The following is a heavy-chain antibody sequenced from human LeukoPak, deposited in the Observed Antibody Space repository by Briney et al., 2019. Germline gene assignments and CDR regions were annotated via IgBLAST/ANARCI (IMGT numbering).Heavy chain of an antibody. Sequence: ASVKVSCTASGYTFTSYAMHWVRQAPGQRLEWMGWINAGNGNTKYSQKFQGRVTITRDTSASTAYMELSSLRSEDTAVYYCARDGAGSGSYYNDFDYWGQGTLVTVSS. D-gene: IGHD3-10*01. CDR2: INAGNGNT. CDR1: GYTFTSYA. V-gene: IGHV1-3*01. CDR3: ARDGAGSGSYYNDFDY. J-gene: IGHJ4*02.